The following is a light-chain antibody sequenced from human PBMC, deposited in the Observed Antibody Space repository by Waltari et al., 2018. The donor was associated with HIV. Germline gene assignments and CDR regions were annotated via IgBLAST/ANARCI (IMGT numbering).Light chain of an antibody. J-gene: IGKJ3*01. CDR1: QSVSSSY. Sequence: EIVLTQSPGTLSLSPGERVTLSCRASQSVSSSYLAWYQQKPGQAPRLLIYGASSRATGIPDRFSGSGSGTDFTLTISRLEPEDFAVYYCQQYGSSPFLFTFGPGTKVDIK. CDR2: GAS. CDR3: QQYGSSPFLFT. V-gene: IGKV3-20*01.